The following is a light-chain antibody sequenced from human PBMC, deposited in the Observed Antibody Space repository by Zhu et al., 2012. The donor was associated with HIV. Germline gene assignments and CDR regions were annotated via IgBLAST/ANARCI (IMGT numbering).Light chain of an antibody. V-gene: IGKV3-20*01. CDR1: DNLSSNY. CDR2: SAA. CDR3: HQYSNIPPWT. Sequence: EIVLTQSPGTLSLSPGDRATLSCRASDNLSSNYIAWYHQKSGQAPRLLIYSAATRATGIPDRFSGGRSGTDFTLTISSLEPEDVGVFYCHQYSNIPPWTFGLRDHGGNQ. J-gene: IGKJ1*01.